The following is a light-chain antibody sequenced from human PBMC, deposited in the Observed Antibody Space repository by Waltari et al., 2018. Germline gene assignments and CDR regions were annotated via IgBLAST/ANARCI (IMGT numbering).Light chain of an antibody. CDR3: ASYDSDRDGVL. CDR2: DNN. J-gene: IGLJ2*01. V-gene: IGLV1-51*02. Sequence: QSVLTQPPSVSAAPGQMVNIPCSGSSPNLGNNYVSWYHQLPATAPRLLIYDNNHPPSGIPDRFSGSKSGTSAALGITGLQTGDEAEYYCASYDSDRDGVLFGGGTKLTVL. CDR1: SPNLGNNY.